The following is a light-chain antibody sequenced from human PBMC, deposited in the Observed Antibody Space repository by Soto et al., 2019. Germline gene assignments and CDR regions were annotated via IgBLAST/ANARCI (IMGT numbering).Light chain of an antibody. CDR1: QSVSST. CDR3: QQYNNWRT. V-gene: IGKV3-15*01. CDR2: GAS. Sequence: EIVLTQSPATLSVSPGARVTLSCRASQSVSSTLAWYQQKPGQAPRLLIYGASTRATGVPARFSGSGSGTEFTLTISSLQSEDFAVYYCQQYNNWRTFGQGTKVESK. J-gene: IGKJ1*01.